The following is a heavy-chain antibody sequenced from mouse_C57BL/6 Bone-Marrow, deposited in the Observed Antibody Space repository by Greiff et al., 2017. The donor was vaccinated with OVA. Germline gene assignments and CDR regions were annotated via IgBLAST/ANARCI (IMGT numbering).Heavy chain of an antibody. J-gene: IGHJ2*01. CDR3: ARSIYDGYSYYFDY. CDR1: GYTFTDYY. D-gene: IGHD2-3*01. CDR2: INPNNGGT. V-gene: IGHV1-26*01. Sequence: EVQLQQSGPELVKPGASVKISCKASGYTFTDYYMNWVKQSHGKSLEWIGDINPNNGGTSYNQKFKGKATLTVDKSSSTAYMELRSLTSEDSAVYYCARSIYDGYSYYFDYWGQGTTLTVSS.